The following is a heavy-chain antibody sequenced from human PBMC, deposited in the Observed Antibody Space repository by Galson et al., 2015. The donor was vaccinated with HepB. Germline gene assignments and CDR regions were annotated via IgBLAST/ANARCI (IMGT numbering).Heavy chain of an antibody. J-gene: IGHJ4*02. CDR3: ARDSRYYYGSGSYIYYFDY. V-gene: IGHV3-23*01. CDR1: GFTFSSYA. CDR2: ISGNGGTT. Sequence: SLRLSCAASGFTFSSYAMDWVRQAPGKGLEWVSAISGNGGTTYYADSVKGRFTISRDNSKNTLYLQMNSLRVEDTAVYYCARDSRYYYGSGSYIYYFDYWGQGTLVTVSS. D-gene: IGHD3-10*01.